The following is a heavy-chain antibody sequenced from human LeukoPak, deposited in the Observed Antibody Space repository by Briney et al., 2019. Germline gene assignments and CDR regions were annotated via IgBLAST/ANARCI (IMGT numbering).Heavy chain of an antibody. D-gene: IGHD6-13*01. Sequence: GGSLRRSCAASGFTFSGSAMHWVRQASGKGLEWVGRIRRKANSYATAYAASVKGRFTISRDDSKNTAYLQMNSLKTEDTAVYYCTTLTIAAAGLKEFDYWGQGTLVTVSS. J-gene: IGHJ4*02. CDR3: TTLTIAAAGLKEFDY. CDR1: GFTFSGSA. CDR2: IRRKANSYAT. V-gene: IGHV3-73*01.